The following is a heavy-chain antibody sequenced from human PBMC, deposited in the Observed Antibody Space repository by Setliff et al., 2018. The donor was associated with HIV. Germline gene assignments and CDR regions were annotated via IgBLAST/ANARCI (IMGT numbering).Heavy chain of an antibody. V-gene: IGHV1-69*10. CDR3: ARSSYYDVNSPFDY. CDR2: AIPMLGIA. D-gene: IGHD3-16*01. Sequence: SVKVSCKASGGTFSSYVINWVRQAPGQGLEWMGGAIPMLGIANHVHKFQGRVTITADKSTSTAYMELNSLRSEDTAVYYCARSSYYDVNSPFDYGGQGTRVTVSS. CDR1: GGTFSSYV. J-gene: IGHJ4*02.